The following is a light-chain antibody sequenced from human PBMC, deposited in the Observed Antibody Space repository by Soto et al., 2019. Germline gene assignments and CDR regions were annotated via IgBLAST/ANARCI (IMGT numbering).Light chain of an antibody. CDR1: QSVRSN. CDR3: QQYSAWPLT. J-gene: IGKJ4*01. V-gene: IGKV3-15*01. CDR2: SAS. Sequence: EIVMTQSPATLSVSPGERATLFCRASQSVRSNFLAWYQQKPGQAPRLLIYSASTRATDIPARFSGSGSGIEFTLTISSLQSEDFAVSYCQQYSAWPLTFGGGTK.